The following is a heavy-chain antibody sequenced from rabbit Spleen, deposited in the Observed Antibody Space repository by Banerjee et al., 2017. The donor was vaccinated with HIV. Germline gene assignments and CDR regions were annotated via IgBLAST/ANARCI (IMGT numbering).Heavy chain of an antibody. V-gene: IGHV1S45*01. CDR3: AREYAGVAAYGYYGMDL. Sequence: QEQLVEYGGDLVQPEGSLTLTCKASGFSFSNKAVMCWVRQAPGKGLEWIACINAVTGKAVYASWAKGRFTFSKTSSTTVTLQMTSLTAADTATYFCAREYAGVAAYGYYGMDLWGPGTLVTVS. CDR2: INAVTGKA. CDR1: GFSFSNKAV. J-gene: IGHJ6*01. D-gene: IGHD4-1*01.